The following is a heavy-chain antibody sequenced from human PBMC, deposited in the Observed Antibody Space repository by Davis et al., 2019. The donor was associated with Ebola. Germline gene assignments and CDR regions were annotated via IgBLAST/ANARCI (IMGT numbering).Heavy chain of an antibody. J-gene: IGHJ4*02. D-gene: IGHD2-2*01. Sequence: GESLKISCAASGFTFSDYYMSWIRQAPGKGLEWVSYISSSGSTIYYADSVKGRFTISRDNSKNTLYLQMNSLRAEDTAVYYCARGPRYQLPDYWGQGTLVTVSS. CDR3: ARGPRYQLPDY. CDR2: ISSSGSTI. CDR1: GFTFSDYY. V-gene: IGHV3-11*04.